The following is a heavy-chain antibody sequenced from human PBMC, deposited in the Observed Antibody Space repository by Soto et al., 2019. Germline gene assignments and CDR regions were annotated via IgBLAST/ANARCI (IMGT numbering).Heavy chain of an antibody. CDR2: IDLNDVV. V-gene: IGHV2-5*01. D-gene: IGHD5-12*01. Sequence: QITLKESGPTLVKPTQTLTLTCTFSGFSLTTPGVGVDWIRQPPNKTLEYLAFIDLNDVVPYNPSLRTTGAITKAVSRSQVALNVTDVDPLDTATYFCAHSPPAYSGYDLGYWGKGLLVTVSS. CDR1: GFSLTTPGVG. J-gene: IGHJ4*02. CDR3: AHSPPAYSGYDLGY.